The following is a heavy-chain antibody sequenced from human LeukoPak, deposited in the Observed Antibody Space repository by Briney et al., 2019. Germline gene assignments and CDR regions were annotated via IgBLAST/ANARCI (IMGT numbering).Heavy chain of an antibody. CDR3: ARVYYDFWSGYEYDAFDI. V-gene: IGHV1-18*01. CDR2: ISAYNGNT. Sequence: GASVKVSCKASGYTLTSYGISWVRQAPGQGLEWMGWISAYNGNTNYAQKLQGRVTMTTDTSTSTAYMELRSLRSDDTAVYYCARVYYDFWSGYEYDAFDIWGQGTMVTVSS. D-gene: IGHD3-3*01. CDR1: GYTLTSYG. J-gene: IGHJ3*02.